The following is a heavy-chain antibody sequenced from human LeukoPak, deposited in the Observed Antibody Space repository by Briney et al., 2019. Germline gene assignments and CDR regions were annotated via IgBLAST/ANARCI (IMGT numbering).Heavy chain of an antibody. J-gene: IGHJ5*02. CDR2: MYYSGST. D-gene: IGHD3-22*01. CDR1: GGSISSGDYY. CDR3: ARPYYYDSRIDP. Sequence: SQTLSLTCTVSGGSISSGDYYWSWIRQPPGKGLEWIGYMYYSGSTYYNPSLKSRATISVDTSKNQFSLKLSSVTTADTAVYYCARPYYYDSRIDPWGQGTLVTVSS. V-gene: IGHV4-30-4*01.